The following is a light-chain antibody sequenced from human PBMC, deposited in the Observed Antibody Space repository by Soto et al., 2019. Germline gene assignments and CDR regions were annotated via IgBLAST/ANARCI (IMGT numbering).Light chain of an antibody. J-gene: IGKJ1*01. Sequence: EIVLTQSPGTLSLSAGERATLSCRASQSVSSNYFAWFQQRPSQAPRLLIYGVSTRATGTPDRFSASGSATEFTLNINRLEPEDFAVYYCHQYGASPWTFGQGTKVDIK. CDR2: GVS. CDR3: HQYGASPWT. CDR1: QSVSSNY. V-gene: IGKV3-20*01.